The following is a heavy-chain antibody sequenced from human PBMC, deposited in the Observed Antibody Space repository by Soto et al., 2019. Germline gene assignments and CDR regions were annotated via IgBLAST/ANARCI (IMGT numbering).Heavy chain of an antibody. J-gene: IGHJ6*02. Sequence: GGSLRLSCAASGFTFSSFGIHWVRQAPGKGLEWVAVIWYDGSNKYYADSVKGRFTISRDNSKNTLYLQMNSLRAEDTAVYYCASIRGYSYIYGMDVRGQGTTVTVSS. D-gene: IGHD5-18*01. CDR3: ASIRGYSYIYGMDV. CDR2: IWYDGSNK. V-gene: IGHV3-33*01. CDR1: GFTFSSFG.